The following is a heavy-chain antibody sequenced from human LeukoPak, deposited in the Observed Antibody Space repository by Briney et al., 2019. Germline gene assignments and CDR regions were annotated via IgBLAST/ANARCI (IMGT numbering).Heavy chain of an antibody. CDR3: ARVPVSGRPGLSTQDY. CDR1: GGSISSGGYY. V-gene: IGHV4-31*03. Sequence: TSQTLSLTCTVSGGSISSGGYYWSWIRQHPGKGLEWIGYIYYGGSTYYNPSLKSRVTISVDTSKNQFSLKLSSVTAADTAVYYCARVPVSGRPGLSTQDYWGQGTLVTVSS. CDR2: IYYGGST. D-gene: IGHD5/OR15-5a*01. J-gene: IGHJ4*02.